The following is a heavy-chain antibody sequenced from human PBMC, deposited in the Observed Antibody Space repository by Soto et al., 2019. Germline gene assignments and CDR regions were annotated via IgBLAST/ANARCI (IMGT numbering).Heavy chain of an antibody. J-gene: IGHJ6*02. CDR3: ASLEGGFWSGYPYGMDV. CDR1: GGSISSSSYY. Sequence: SETLSLTCTVSGGSISSSSYYWGWIRQPPGKGLEWIGSIYYSGSTYYNPSLKSRVTISVDTSKNQFSLKLSSVTAADTAVYYCASLEGGFWSGYPYGMDVWGQGTTVT. D-gene: IGHD3-3*01. V-gene: IGHV4-39*01. CDR2: IYYSGST.